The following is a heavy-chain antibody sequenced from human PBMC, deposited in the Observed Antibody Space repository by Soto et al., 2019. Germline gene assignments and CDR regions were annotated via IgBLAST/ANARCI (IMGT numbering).Heavy chain of an antibody. D-gene: IGHD3-10*01. V-gene: IGHV4-30-4*01. J-gene: IGHJ5*02. CDR3: ARGEGYYYGSGSINWFDA. CDR1: GGSISSGDYY. CDR2: IYYSGST. Sequence: PSETLSLTCTVSGGSISSGDYYWSWIRQPPGKGLEWIGYIYYSGSTYYNPSLKSRVTISVDTSKTQFSLKLSSVTAADTAVYYCARGEGYYYGSGSINWFDAWGQGTLVTVSS.